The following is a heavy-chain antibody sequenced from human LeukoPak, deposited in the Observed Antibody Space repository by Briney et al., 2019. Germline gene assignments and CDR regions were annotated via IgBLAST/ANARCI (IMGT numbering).Heavy chain of an antibody. CDR1: GFTFSSYS. J-gene: IGHJ3*02. CDR2: ISSSSSYI. V-gene: IGHV3-21*01. Sequence: GGFLRLSCAASGFTFSSYSMNWVRQAPGKGLEWVSSISSSSSYIYYADSVKGRFTISRDNAKNSLYLQMNSLRAEDTAVYYCARTETGATYAFDIWGQGTMVTVSS. D-gene: IGHD1-26*01. CDR3: ARTETGATYAFDI.